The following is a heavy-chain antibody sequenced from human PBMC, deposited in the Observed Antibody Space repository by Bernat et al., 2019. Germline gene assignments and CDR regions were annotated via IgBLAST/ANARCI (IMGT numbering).Heavy chain of an antibody. V-gene: IGHV4-59*12. J-gene: IGHJ5*02. D-gene: IGHD4-11*01. CDR2: MSYSGST. Sequence: QVQLQESGPGLVKPSETLSLTCTVSGGSISSNYWTWIRQPPGKGLEWIGYMSYSGSTKYNPSLESRVTISVDTSKNQFSLKLSSVTAADTAVYYCARGRSNYWFDPWGQGTLVTVSS. CDR3: ARGRSNYWFDP. CDR1: GGSISSNY.